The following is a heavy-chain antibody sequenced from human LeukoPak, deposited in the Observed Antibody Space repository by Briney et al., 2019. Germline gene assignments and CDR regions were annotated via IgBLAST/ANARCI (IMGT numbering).Heavy chain of an antibody. CDR2: INPNSGGT. V-gene: IGHV1-2*02. CDR1: GYIFINYY. CDR3: ARDKQLDWAHYYYYYMDV. J-gene: IGHJ6*03. Sequence: ASVKVSCKASGYIFINYYMHWVRQAPGQGFEWMGWINPNSGGTNYAQKFQGRVTMTRDTSISTAYMELSRLRSDDTAVYYCARDKQLDWAHYYYYYMDVWGKGTTVTVSS. D-gene: IGHD1-1*01.